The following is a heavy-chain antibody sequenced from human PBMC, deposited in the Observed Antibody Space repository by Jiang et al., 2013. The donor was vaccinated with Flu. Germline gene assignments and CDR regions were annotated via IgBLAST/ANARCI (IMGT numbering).Heavy chain of an antibody. CDR3: TTDIAAALWGMDV. D-gene: IGHD6-13*01. CDR2: IKSKTDGGTT. Sequence: VQLVESGGGLVKPGGSLRLSCAASGFTFSNAWMNWVRQAPGKGLEWVGRIKSKTDGGTTDYAAPVKGRFTISRDDSKNTLYLQMNSLKTEDTAVYYCTTDIAAALWGMDVWGQGTTVTVSS. CDR1: GFTFSNAW. J-gene: IGHJ6*02. V-gene: IGHV3-15*07.